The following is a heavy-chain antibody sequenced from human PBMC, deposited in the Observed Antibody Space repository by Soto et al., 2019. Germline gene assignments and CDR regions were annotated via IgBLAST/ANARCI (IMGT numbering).Heavy chain of an antibody. CDR3: ARSDSSGKTRYYFDH. CDR1: GGSIRSGSCY. J-gene: IGHJ4*02. V-gene: IGHV4-31*03. Sequence: SETLSLTCTVAGGSIRSGSCYWSWIRQHPGKGLEWIGYIYSTESTNYNPSLKSRLTISVDMSASQFSLKLSSVTVADTAVYYCARSDSSGKTRYYFDHWGQGTLVTVSS. CDR2: IYSTEST. D-gene: IGHD3-22*01.